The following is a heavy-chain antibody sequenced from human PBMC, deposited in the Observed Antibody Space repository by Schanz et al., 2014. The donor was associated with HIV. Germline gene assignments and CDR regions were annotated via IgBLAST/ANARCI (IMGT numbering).Heavy chain of an antibody. CDR2: INPNSGGA. V-gene: IGHV1-2*02. D-gene: IGHD6-6*01. CDR3: AREPSFSGLDV. CDR1: GYTFTGYY. Sequence: QVQLVQSGAEVKEPGASVKVSCKASGYTFTGYYLHWVRQAPGQGLEWMGWINPNSGGADSAQKFQGRVTMTRDTSISTAYLELSRLRSDDTAVYYCAREPSFSGLDVWGQGTTVSVSS. J-gene: IGHJ6*02.